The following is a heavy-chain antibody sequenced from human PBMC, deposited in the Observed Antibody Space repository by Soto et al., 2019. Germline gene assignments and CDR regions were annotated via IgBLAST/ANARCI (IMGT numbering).Heavy chain of an antibody. Sequence: QLQLQESGPGLVKPSETLSLTCAVSGGSVSSGGNYWGWIRQSPGNGLEWIGSFHDTGTTHYNPSLTSRVTISVDTSKNQFSLTVNSVTAADTAVYYCARGLSSPSAAGVWGQGTLVTVSS. CDR1: GGSVSSGGNY. D-gene: IGHD6-6*01. J-gene: IGHJ4*02. CDR2: FHDTGTT. V-gene: IGHV4-39*01. CDR3: ARGLSSPSAAGV.